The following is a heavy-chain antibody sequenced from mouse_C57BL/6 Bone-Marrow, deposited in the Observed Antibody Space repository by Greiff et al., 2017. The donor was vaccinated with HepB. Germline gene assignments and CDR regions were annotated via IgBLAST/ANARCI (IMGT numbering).Heavy chain of an antibody. CDR1: GYAFSSSW. D-gene: IGHD1-1*01. J-gene: IGHJ2*01. V-gene: IGHV1-82*01. CDR3: ARYYSSYGLFDY. Sequence: QVQLKESGPELVKPGASVKISCKASGYAFSSSWMNWVKQRPGKGLEWIGRIYPGDGDTNYNGKFKGKATLTADKSSSTAYMQLSSLTSEDSAVYFCARYYSSYGLFDYWGQGTTLTVSS. CDR2: IYPGDGDT.